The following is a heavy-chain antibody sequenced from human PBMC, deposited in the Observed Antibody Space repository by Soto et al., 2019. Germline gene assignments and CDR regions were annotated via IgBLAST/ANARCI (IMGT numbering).Heavy chain of an antibody. Sequence: EVQLVESGGGLVKPGGSLRLSCAASGFTFSSYSMNWVGQAPGMGLEWVSSISSSSSYIYYADSVKGRFTISRDNAKNSLYLQMNSLRAEDTAVYYCARDTSGYYLVYFDYWGQGTLVTVSS. CDR1: GFTFSSYS. D-gene: IGHD5-12*01. CDR2: ISSSSSYI. CDR3: ARDTSGYYLVYFDY. V-gene: IGHV3-21*01. J-gene: IGHJ4*02.